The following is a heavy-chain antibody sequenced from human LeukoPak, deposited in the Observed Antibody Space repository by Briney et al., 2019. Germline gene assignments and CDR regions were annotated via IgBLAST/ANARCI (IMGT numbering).Heavy chain of an antibody. Sequence: SCKASGYTFSSYDMHWVRQATGKGLEWVSAIGTAGDTYYPGSVKGRFTISRENAKNSLYLQMNSLRAGDTAVYYCARVVRVGLVRGVIFDYWGQGTLVTVSS. CDR3: ARVVRVGLVRGVIFDY. CDR2: IGTAGDT. D-gene: IGHD3-10*01. V-gene: IGHV3-13*04. J-gene: IGHJ4*02. CDR1: GYTFSSYD.